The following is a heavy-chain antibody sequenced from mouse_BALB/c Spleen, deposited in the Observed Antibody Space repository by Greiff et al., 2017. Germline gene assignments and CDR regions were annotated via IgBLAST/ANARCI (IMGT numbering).Heavy chain of an antibody. CDR3: ARMITTRGSWFAY. V-gene: IGHV2-9*02. J-gene: IGHJ3*01. D-gene: IGHD2-4*01. Sequence: VKVVESGPGLVAPSQSLSITCTVSGFSLTSYGVHWVRQPPGKGLEWLGVIWAGGSTNYNSALMSRLSISKDNSKSQVFLKMNSLQTDDTAMYYCARMITTRGSWFAYWGQGTLVTVSA. CDR1: GFSLTSYG. CDR2: IWAGGST.